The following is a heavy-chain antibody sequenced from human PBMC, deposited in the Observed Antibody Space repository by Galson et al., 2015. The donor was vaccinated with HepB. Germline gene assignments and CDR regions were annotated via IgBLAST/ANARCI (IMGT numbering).Heavy chain of an antibody. J-gene: IGHJ5*02. V-gene: IGHV3-11*01. CDR2: MSGSDDVI. D-gene: IGHD3/OR15-3a*01. CDR3: ARGRGFWTNFYRDWFDA. Sequence: SLRLSCAASGFIFSDHYITWIRKAPGKGLEWVTYMSGSDDVIHYLDSVRGRFTISRDNAKNTVYLEMNSLRVEDTAVYYCARGRGFWTNFYRDWFDAWGQGTLVTVSS. CDR1: GFIFSDHY.